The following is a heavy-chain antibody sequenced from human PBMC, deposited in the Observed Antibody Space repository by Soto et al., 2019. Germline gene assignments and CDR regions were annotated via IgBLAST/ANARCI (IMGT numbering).Heavy chain of an antibody. D-gene: IGHD3-22*01. Sequence: SETLSLTCTVSGDSVRIGSHNWNWIRQPPGKGLEWIGYIYYSGSTNYNPSLKSRVTILADTSKNQFSLKLSSVTAADTAIYYCARARDYYDSSGSTGWFDPWGQGTLVTVS. CDR2: IYYSGST. V-gene: IGHV4-61*01. J-gene: IGHJ5*02. CDR1: GDSVRIGSHN. CDR3: ARARDYYDSSGSTGWFDP.